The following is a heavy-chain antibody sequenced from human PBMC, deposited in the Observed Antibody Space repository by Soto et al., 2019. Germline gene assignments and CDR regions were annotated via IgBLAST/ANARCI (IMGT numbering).Heavy chain of an antibody. CDR1: GFTFSSYG. J-gene: IGHJ6*03. CDR3: AKDRQYSSSPPLYYYYMDV. D-gene: IGHD6-6*01. V-gene: IGHV3-30*18. Sequence: GGSLRLSCAASGFTFSSYGMHWVRQAPGKGLEWVAVISYDGSNKYYADSVKGRFTISRDNSKNTLYLQMNSLRAEDTAVYYCAKDRQYSSSPPLYYYYMDVWGKGTTVTVSS. CDR2: ISYDGSNK.